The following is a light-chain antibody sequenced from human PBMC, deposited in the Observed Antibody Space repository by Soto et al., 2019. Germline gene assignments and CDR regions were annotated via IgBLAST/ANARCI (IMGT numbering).Light chain of an antibody. V-gene: IGKV3-20*01. Sequence: EIVLTQSPGTLSLSPGERATLSCRASQSVTSNYIAWYQQELGQAPRLLIYGASSRATGIPDRFRGSGSGTDFTLTISRLEPEDFAVYYCQQYAYSPPTFGLGTKVDIK. J-gene: IGKJ1*01. CDR3: QQYAYSPPT. CDR1: QSVTSNY. CDR2: GAS.